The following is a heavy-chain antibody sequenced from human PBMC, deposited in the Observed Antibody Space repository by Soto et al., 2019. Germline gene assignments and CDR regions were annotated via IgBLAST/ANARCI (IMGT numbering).Heavy chain of an antibody. CDR2: MSYDESTE. V-gene: IGHV3-30-3*01. Sequence: QVQLVESGGGVVQPGRSLRLSCAASGFIFSSYTMHWVSQAPGKGLEWVALMSYDESTEYYAASVKGRFTISRDNSNKTLSLQMNSLRTEDSDGYYCARVSSTIIAVVHGLGLDVWGQGTTVTVSS. D-gene: IGHD3-22*01. J-gene: IGHJ6*02. CDR3: ARVSSTIIAVVHGLGLDV. CDR1: GFIFSSYT.